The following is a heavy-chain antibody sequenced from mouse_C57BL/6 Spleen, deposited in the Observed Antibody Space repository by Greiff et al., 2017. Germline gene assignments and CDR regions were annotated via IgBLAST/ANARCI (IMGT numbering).Heavy chain of an antibody. CDR2: IDPSDSET. J-gene: IGHJ3*01. V-gene: IGHV1-52*01. Sequence: VQLQQPGAELVRPGSSVKLSCKASGYTFTSYWMHWVKQRPIQGLEWIGNIDPSDSETHYNQKFKDKATLTVDKSSSTAYMQLSSLTSEDSAVYYCATAQATIWFAYWGQGTLVTVSA. CDR3: ATAQATIWFAY. CDR1: GYTFTSYW. D-gene: IGHD3-2*02.